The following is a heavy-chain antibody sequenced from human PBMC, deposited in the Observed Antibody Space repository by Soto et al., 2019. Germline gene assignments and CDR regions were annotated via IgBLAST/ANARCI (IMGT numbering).Heavy chain of an antibody. D-gene: IGHD3-3*01. CDR3: AKVPRFLEWWYDY. CDR2: ISGSGGST. J-gene: IGHJ4*02. Sequence: EVQLLESGGGLVQPGGSLRLSCAASGFTFSSYAMSWVRQAPGKGLEWVSAISGSGGSTYYADSVKGRFTISSDNSKNTLYLQMNSLRAEDTAVYYCAKVPRFLEWWYDYWGQGTLVTVSS. V-gene: IGHV3-23*01. CDR1: GFTFSSYA.